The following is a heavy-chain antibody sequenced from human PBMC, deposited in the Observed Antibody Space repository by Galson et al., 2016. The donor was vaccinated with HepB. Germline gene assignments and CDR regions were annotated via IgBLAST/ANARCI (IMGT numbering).Heavy chain of an antibody. Sequence: SVKVSCKASGGRFSAYAMSWVRQAPGQGLEWMGDIIPVFGRTNYAQKFQGRVTITRDTSATTAYMELISLKSEDTAVYYCARGGRAAAASFTYSGMDVWGQGTTVTVSS. CDR3: ARGGRAAAASFTYSGMDV. CDR2: IIPVFGRT. V-gene: IGHV1-69*05. D-gene: IGHD6-25*01. J-gene: IGHJ6*02. CDR1: GGRFSAYA.